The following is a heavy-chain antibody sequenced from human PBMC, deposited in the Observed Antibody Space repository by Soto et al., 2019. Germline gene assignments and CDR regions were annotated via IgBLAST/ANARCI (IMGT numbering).Heavy chain of an antibody. Sequence: ASLKVSCKASGYTFTSYGISWVRQAPGQGLEWMGWISAYNGNTNYAQKLQGRVTMTTDTSTSTAYMELRSLRSDDTAVYYCAWGSIAAASDAFDIWGQGTMVTVS. J-gene: IGHJ3*02. D-gene: IGHD6-13*01. CDR2: ISAYNGNT. CDR3: AWGSIAAASDAFDI. CDR1: GYTFTSYG. V-gene: IGHV1-18*01.